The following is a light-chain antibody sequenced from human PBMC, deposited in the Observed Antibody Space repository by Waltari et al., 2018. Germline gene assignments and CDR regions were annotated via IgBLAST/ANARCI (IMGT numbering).Light chain of an antibody. CDR1: ARDIGGFHF. CDR3: CSFSGANNLL. J-gene: IGLJ2*01. Sequence: QSALTQPPSASGSPGKSVTFSCTVTARDIGGFHFVSWYQQHPDKAPRLIIYDVMKRPSGVADRFSGSKSGNTASLTVSGLQAEDEADYFCCSFSGANNLLFGGGTRLTV. V-gene: IGLV2-8*01. CDR2: DVM.